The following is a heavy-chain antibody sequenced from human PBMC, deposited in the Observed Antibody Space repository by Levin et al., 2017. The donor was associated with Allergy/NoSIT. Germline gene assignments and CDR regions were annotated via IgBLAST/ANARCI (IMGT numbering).Heavy chain of an antibody. CDR2: ISTHNGNT. D-gene: IGHD2-2*01. J-gene: IGHJ6*03. V-gene: IGHV1-18*01. CDR1: GYTFKNYG. CDR3: ARFVVTPVSYFYMDV. Sequence: GESLKISCKASGYTFKNYGISWVRQAPGQGLEWMGWISTHNGNTNYAQSFQGRGTMTTDTSTSTADMELRSLISDDTAVYYCARFVVTPVSYFYMDVWGKGTTVTVSS.